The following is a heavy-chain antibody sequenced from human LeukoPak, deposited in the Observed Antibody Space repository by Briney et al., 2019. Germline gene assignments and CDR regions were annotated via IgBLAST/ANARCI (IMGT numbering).Heavy chain of an antibody. Sequence: SETLSLTCTVSSGSISSSTYYWSWIRQPAGERLEWIGRIYTTGTTSYNPSLKSRVTMSVDTSKNQFSLKLSSVTAADTAVYYCARDGSYNGYSLDYWGQGTLVTVSS. CDR1: SGSISSSTYY. CDR3: ARDGSYNGYSLDY. V-gene: IGHV4-61*02. D-gene: IGHD5-18*01. J-gene: IGHJ4*02. CDR2: IYTTGTT.